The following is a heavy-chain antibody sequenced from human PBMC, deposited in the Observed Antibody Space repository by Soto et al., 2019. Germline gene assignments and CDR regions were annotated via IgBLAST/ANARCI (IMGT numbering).Heavy chain of an antibody. Sequence: GGSLRLSCAASGFTFSNAWMSWVRQAPGKGLEWVGRIKSKTDGGTTDYAAPVKGRFTISRDDSKNTLYLQMNSLKTEDTAVYYCTTPAYCGGDCYEVYDYWGQGTLVTVSS. D-gene: IGHD2-21*01. CDR1: GFTFSNAW. CDR3: TTPAYCGGDCYEVYDY. J-gene: IGHJ4*02. V-gene: IGHV3-15*01. CDR2: IKSKTDGGTT.